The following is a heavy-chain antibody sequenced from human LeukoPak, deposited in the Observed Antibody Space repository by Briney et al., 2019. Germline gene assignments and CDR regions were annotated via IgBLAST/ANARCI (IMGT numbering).Heavy chain of an antibody. CDR2: ISSSSSYI. CDR1: GFTFSSYS. Sequence: GGSLRLSCAASGFTFSSYSMNWVRHAPGKGLEWVSSISSSSSYIYYADSVKGRFTISRDNAKNSLYLQMNSLRAEDTAVYYCARAIYDILTGYCFGYWGQGTLVTVSS. V-gene: IGHV3-21*01. J-gene: IGHJ4*02. CDR3: ARAIYDILTGYCFGY. D-gene: IGHD3-9*01.